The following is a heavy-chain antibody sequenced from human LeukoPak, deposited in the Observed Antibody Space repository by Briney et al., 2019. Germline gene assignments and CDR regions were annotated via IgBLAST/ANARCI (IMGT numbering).Heavy chain of an antibody. D-gene: IGHD3-10*01. V-gene: IGHV3-48*02. CDR1: GFTFDDYG. J-gene: IGHJ5*02. CDR3: VRANYYNSGRYYQWFDP. Sequence: TGGSLRLSCAASGFTFDDYGMSWVRQAPGKGLEWVSYKSSKTTTIYYADSVKGRFTISRDNAKNSLYLQMNNLRDEDTAVYYCVRANYYNSGRYYQWFDPWGQGTLVTVSS. CDR2: KSSKTTTI.